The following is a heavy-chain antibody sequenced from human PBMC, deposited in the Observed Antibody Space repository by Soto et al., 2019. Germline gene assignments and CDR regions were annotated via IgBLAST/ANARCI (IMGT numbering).Heavy chain of an antibody. CDR1: GYAFSRCG. J-gene: IGHJ6*02. V-gene: IGHV1-18*01. CDR2: ISAYNGNT. Sequence: NVYCTTVGYAFSRCGISWLRNTHGQGLEWMGWISAYNGNTNYAQKLQGRVTMTTDTSTSTAYMELRSLRSDDTAVYYCARYLAAAGNCYYYGMDVCGQGIMVTVSS. CDR3: ARYLAAAGNCYYYGMDV. D-gene: IGHD6-13*01.